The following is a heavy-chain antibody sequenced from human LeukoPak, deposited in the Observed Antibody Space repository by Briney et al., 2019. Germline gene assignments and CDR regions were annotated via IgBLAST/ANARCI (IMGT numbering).Heavy chain of an antibody. Sequence: SETLSLTCTVPGGSISSGVYYWSWIRQPPGEGLEWIGYISHGGSTYFNPSLKSRLTISVDRSKNQFSLNLSSVSAADTAVYYCARSYYDVLTGSRSGFDIWGQGTMVTVSS. CDR2: ISHGGST. J-gene: IGHJ3*02. CDR1: GGSISSGVYY. CDR3: ARSYYDVLTGSRSGFDI. V-gene: IGHV4-30-2*01. D-gene: IGHD3-9*01.